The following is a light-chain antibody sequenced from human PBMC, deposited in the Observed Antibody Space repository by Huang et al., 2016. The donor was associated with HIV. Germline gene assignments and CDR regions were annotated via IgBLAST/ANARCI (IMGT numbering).Light chain of an antibody. CDR2: DAS. V-gene: IGKV1-39*01. J-gene: IGKJ3*01. CDR1: QSISSY. Sequence: DIQMTQSPSSLSASVGDRVIITCRASQSISSYLNWYQKQPGKAPNLLIYDASSLQSGVPSRFSGSGSGTDFTLTIRSLQPEDFATYYCQQSYSNTFTFGAGTKVDVK. CDR3: QQSYSNTFT.